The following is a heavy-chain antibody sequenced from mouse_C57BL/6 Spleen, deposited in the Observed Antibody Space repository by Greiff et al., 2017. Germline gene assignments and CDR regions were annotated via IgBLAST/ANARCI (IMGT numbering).Heavy chain of an antibody. CDR1: GFSLTSYG. CDR2: IWSGGST. D-gene: IGHD2-4*01. CDR3: ASIYYDYDDPAWFAY. Sequence: QVHVKQSGPGLVQPSQSLSITCTVSGFSLTSYGVHWVRQSPGKGLEWLGVIWSGGSTDYNAAFISRLSISKDNSKSQVFFKMNSLQADDTAIYYCASIYYDYDDPAWFAYWGQGTLVTVSA. V-gene: IGHV2-2*01. J-gene: IGHJ3*01.